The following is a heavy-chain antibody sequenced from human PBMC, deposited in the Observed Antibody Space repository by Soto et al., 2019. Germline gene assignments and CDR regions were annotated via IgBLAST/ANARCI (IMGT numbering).Heavy chain of an antibody. V-gene: IGHV1-69*13. Sequence: GASVKVSCKASGGTFSNYSFSWVRQAPGQGLQWMGGILPIFGTTKYAQRFQGRVTITADESTSTAYMEVSSLRSEDTGVYYCARVLESKYSSSSGWFDPWGPGTLVTVSS. CDR2: ILPIFGTT. CDR3: ARVLESKYSSSSGWFDP. J-gene: IGHJ5*02. CDR1: GGTFSNYS. D-gene: IGHD6-6*01.